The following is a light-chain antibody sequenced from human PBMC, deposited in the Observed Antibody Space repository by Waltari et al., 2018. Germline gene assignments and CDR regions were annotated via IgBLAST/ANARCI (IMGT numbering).Light chain of an antibody. V-gene: IGLV2-8*01. Sequence: QSALTQPPSASGSPGQSVTISCTGTSSDVGGYNYVSWYQHHPGKAPKLLIYDVGKRPSGVPDRFSGSKSGDTASLTVVALQAEEESDYYCSSSSGSNNPVLFGGGTKLTVL. CDR3: SSSSGSNNPVL. J-gene: IGLJ2*01. CDR2: DVG. CDR1: SSDVGGYNY.